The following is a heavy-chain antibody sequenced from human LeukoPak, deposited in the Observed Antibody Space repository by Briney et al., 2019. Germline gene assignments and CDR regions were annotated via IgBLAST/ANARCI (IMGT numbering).Heavy chain of an antibody. CDR2: ISSSSSTI. D-gene: IGHD2-2*01. J-gene: IGHJ6*03. Sequence: GGSLRLSCAASGFTFSSYSMNWVRQAPGKGLEWVSYISSSSSTIYYADSVKGRFTISRDNAKNSLYLQMNSLRAEDTAVYYCARDLRQCQLLSYYYYMDVWGKGTTVTVSS. V-gene: IGHV3-48*01. CDR3: ARDLRQCQLLSYYYYMDV. CDR1: GFTFSSYS.